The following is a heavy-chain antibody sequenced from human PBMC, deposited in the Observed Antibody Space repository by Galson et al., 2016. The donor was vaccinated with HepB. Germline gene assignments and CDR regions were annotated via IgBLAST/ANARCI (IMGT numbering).Heavy chain of an antibody. J-gene: IGHJ3*02. CDR3: VRDMYGSYFAFDI. V-gene: IGHV3-74*01. Sequence: SLRLSCAASGFTFNDYWMHWVRQAPGRGLDWVSRINNDGSSSTYADSVKGRFTISRDNAKNTLYLQMNSLRAEDTTVYYCVRDMYGSYFAFDIWGQGTMVTVPS. CDR1: GFTFNDYW. D-gene: IGHD1-26*01. CDR2: INNDGSSS.